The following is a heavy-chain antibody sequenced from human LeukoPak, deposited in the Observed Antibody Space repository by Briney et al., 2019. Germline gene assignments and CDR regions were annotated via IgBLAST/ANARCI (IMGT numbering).Heavy chain of an antibody. V-gene: IGHV3-23*01. D-gene: IGHD4-11*01. Sequence: GGSLRLSCAASGFAFSSYAMSWVRQAPGKGLEWVSAISGSGGSTYYADSVKGRFTISRDNSKNTLYLQMNSLRAEDTAVYYCAKDRAIDYSKTPRYPFDPWGQGTLVTVSS. CDR3: AKDRAIDYSKTPRYPFDP. CDR2: ISGSGGST. CDR1: GFAFSSYA. J-gene: IGHJ5*02.